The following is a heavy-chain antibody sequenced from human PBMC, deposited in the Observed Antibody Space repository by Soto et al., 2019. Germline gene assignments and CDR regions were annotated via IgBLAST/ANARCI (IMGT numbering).Heavy chain of an antibody. V-gene: IGHV3-23*01. Sequence: GGSLRLSCEGSGFNFSNYALNWVRQAPGKRLEWVSVISGNSGTTYYAASVKGRFTISRDNSKKTLYLQMSSLRADDTAVYYCAKGRAITVFGVITPFDSWGQGTLVTVSS. CDR2: ISGNSGTT. CDR1: GFNFSNYA. J-gene: IGHJ4*02. CDR3: AKGRAITVFGVITPFDS. D-gene: IGHD3-3*01.